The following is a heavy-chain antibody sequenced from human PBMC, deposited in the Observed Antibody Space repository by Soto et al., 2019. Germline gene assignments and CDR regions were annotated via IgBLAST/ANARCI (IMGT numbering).Heavy chain of an antibody. J-gene: IGHJ4*02. CDR1: GYTFTGHY. V-gene: IGHV1-2*02. D-gene: IGHD2-15*01. CDR3: AVLGYCSGGSCYPFDY. Sequence: GASVKVSCKASGYTFTGHYMHWVRQAPGQGLEWMGWINPNSGGTNYAQKFQGRVTMTRDTSISTAYMELSRLRSDDTAVYYCAVLGYCSGGSCYPFDYWGQGTLVTVSS. CDR2: INPNSGGT.